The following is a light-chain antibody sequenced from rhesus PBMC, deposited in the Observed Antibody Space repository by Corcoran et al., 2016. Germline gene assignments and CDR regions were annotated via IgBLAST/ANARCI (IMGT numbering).Light chain of an antibody. Sequence: QAAPTQSPSVSGSAGQSVTISCTGTGSDIGYYSTVSWYRQHPGQAPKLMIYEVSKWPSGVSDRFSGSKSANTASLTISGLQAEDEADYYCTSYVGYGTFVFGTGTRLTVL. CDR1: GSDIGYYST. CDR2: EVS. J-gene: IGLJ1*01. CDR3: TSYVGYGTFV. V-gene: IGLV2-19*02.